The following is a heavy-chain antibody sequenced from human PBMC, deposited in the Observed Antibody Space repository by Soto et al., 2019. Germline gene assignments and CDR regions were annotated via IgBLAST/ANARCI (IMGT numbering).Heavy chain of an antibody. J-gene: IGHJ4*02. CDR3: AKDLSPSYDFWSGYPVGYYFDY. V-gene: IGHV3-23*01. Sequence: GGSLRLSCAASGFTFSSYAMSWVRQAPGKGLEWVSAISGSGGSTYYADSVKGRFTISRDNSKNTLYLQMNSLRAEDTAVYYCAKDLSPSYDFWSGYPVGYYFDYWGQGTLVTAPQ. CDR1: GFTFSSYA. D-gene: IGHD3-3*01. CDR2: ISGSGGST.